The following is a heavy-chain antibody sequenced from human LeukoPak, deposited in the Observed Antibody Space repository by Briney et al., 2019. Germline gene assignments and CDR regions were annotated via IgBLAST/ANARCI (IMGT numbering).Heavy chain of an antibody. CDR1: GDTFTTYG. Sequence: ASVKVSCKASGDTFTTYGITWVRQAPGQGLEWMGWISGYNGNTEYTQKFQGRVTITRNTSISTAYMELSSLRSEDTAVYYCARGSPGGGYDFWSGPPIYYMDVWGKGTTVTVSS. V-gene: IGHV1-8*03. J-gene: IGHJ6*03. CDR2: ISGYNGNT. D-gene: IGHD3-3*01. CDR3: ARGSPGGGYDFWSGPPIYYMDV.